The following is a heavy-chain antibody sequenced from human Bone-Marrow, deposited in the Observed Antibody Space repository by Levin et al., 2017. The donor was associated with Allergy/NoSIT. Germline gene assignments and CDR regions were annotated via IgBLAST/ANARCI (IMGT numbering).Heavy chain of an antibody. CDR3: GRDTVRTSSGDYAGGVIDF. J-gene: IGHJ4*02. CDR2: ISVYNGKT. V-gene: IGHV1-18*01. Sequence: GESLKISCKTSGYTFTGFGITWVRQAPGQGLEWMGWISVYNGKTNYAQKLQDRVTMTTDTSTNTAYMDLRSLTSDDTAVYYCGRDTVRTSSGDYAGGVIDFWGQGTLVTVSS. CDR1: GYTFTGFG. D-gene: IGHD4-17*01.